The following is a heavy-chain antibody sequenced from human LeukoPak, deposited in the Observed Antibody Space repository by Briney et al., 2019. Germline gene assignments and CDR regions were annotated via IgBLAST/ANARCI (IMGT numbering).Heavy chain of an antibody. CDR2: IKQDGSEK. V-gene: IGHV3-7*03. J-gene: IGHJ4*02. CDR1: GLSFNNYW. Sequence: GGSLRLSCAASGLSFNNYWMSWVRQAPGRGLEWVANIKQDGSEKHYVDSVKGRFIISRDNAKNSLYLQMTSLRAEDTAVYYCATDSRIVGATGSSDYWGQGTLVIVSS. D-gene: IGHD1-26*01. CDR3: ATDSRIVGATGSSDY.